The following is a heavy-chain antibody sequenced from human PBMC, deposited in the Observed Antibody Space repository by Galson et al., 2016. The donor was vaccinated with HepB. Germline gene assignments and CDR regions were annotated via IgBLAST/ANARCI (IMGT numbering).Heavy chain of an antibody. CDR1: GYTFTDYY. J-gene: IGHJ4*02. D-gene: IGHD1-26*01. Sequence: SVKVSCKASGYTFTDYYIHWVRQAPGQGLEWMGWINPDSGGTKFAQKFQGRVTVTRDTSISTIFMELTSLRSDDTAVYYCARAVLLKRLGASYLDYWGQGTLVTVSS. V-gene: IGHV1-2*02. CDR2: INPDSGGT. CDR3: ARAVLLKRLGASYLDY.